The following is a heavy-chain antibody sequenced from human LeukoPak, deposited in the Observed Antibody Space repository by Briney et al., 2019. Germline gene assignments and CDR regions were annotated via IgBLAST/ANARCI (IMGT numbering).Heavy chain of an antibody. V-gene: IGHV4-38-2*02. D-gene: IGHD3-22*01. J-gene: IGHJ5*02. Sequence: SQTLSLTCDLSGYSINFGHLWGWIRQPPGKRLEWIASINHSGRTYYTPSLKSRVTLSVHTLKNQFSLKVTSVTAEDTAMYFCARESSAVAHTMMRDWLDPWGQGTLVTVSS. CDR2: INHSGRT. CDR3: ARESSAVAHTMMRDWLDP. CDR1: GYSINFGHL.